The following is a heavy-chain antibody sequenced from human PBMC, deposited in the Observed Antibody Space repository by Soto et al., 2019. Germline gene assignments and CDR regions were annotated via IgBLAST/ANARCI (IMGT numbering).Heavy chain of an antibody. D-gene: IGHD6-13*01. CDR1: GGSISSYY. CDR2: IYYSGST. Sequence: SETLSLTCTVSGGSISSYYWSWIRQPPGKGLEWIEYIYYSGSTNYNPSLKSRVTISVDTSKNQFSLKLSSVTAADTAVYYCARGRSSSWYEVDWFDPWGQGTLVTVSS. J-gene: IGHJ5*02. CDR3: ARGRSSSWYEVDWFDP. V-gene: IGHV4-59*01.